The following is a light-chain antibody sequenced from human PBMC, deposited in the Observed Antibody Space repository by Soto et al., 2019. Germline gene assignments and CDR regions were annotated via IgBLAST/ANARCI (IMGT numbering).Light chain of an antibody. CDR2: DAS. CDR3: QQYGSSPYT. Sequence: EIVLTQSPVTLSLSPGERATLSCRASQSVSSSYLAWYQQKPGQAPRLLIFDASFRTTGIPDRFSGSGSGTDFTLTISRLEPEDFAVYYCQQYGSSPYTFGLGTRLEIK. CDR1: QSVSSSY. V-gene: IGKV3-20*01. J-gene: IGKJ2*01.